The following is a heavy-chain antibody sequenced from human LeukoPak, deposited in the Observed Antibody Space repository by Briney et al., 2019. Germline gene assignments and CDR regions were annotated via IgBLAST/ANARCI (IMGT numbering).Heavy chain of an antibody. V-gene: IGHV4-4*02. D-gene: IGHD2-15*01. CDR1: SVPITTNNW. J-gene: IGHJ4*02. Sequence: SETLSLTCAVSSVPITTNNWWSWVRQSPGKGLEWIGEIYHCGSTRYNPSLKSRATISVDKSKSQFSLKMTSVTAADTAFYYCARGGKGTPDYWGQGTLVTVSS. CDR2: IYHCGST. CDR3: ARGGKGTPDY.